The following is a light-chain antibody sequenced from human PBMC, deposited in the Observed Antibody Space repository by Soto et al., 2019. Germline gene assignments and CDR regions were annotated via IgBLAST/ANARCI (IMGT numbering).Light chain of an antibody. CDR1: SGDVGSYNL. CDR2: EVT. Sequence: QSVLTQPASVSGSPGQSITIPCTGTSGDVGSYNLVSWYQQHPGKAPKLMIYEVTERPSGVSNRFSGSKSGYTASLTISGLQPEDEADYYCCSYAGNSEVFGTGTQLTVL. J-gene: IGLJ1*01. CDR3: CSYAGNSEV. V-gene: IGLV2-23*02.